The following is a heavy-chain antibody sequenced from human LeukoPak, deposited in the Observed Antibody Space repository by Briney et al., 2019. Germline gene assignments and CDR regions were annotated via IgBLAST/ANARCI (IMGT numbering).Heavy chain of an antibody. CDR3: ASLPRPPAVAGTRVEDY. J-gene: IGHJ4*02. Sequence: PSETLSLTCTVSGGPISSSSYYWGWIRQPPGKGLEWIGSIYYSGSTYYNPSLKSRVTISVDTSKNQFSLKLSSVTAADTAVYYCASLPRPPAVAGTRVEDYWGQGTLVTVSP. CDR2: IYYSGST. V-gene: IGHV4-39*01. CDR1: GGPISSSSYY. D-gene: IGHD6-19*01.